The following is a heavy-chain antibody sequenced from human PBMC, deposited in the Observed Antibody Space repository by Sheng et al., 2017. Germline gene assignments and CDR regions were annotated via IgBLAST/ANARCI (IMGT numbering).Heavy chain of an antibody. CDR1: GGSLSNYI. J-gene: IGHJ5*02. Sequence: QVHLVQSGAEVKKPGSSVKVSCKGSGGSLSNYIISWMRQAPGQGFEWMGGIMPMLGAPNYAQKFQGRVTMTADESTSTVYMELSSLRYDDTGIYYCARDLGYIYGYHYYDPWGQGTLVTVTS. CDR2: IMPMLGAP. CDR3: ARDLGYIYGYHYYDP. V-gene: IGHV1-69*13. D-gene: IGHD5-18*01.